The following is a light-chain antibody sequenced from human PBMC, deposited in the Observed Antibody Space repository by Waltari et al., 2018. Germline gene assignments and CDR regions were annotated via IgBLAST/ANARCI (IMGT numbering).Light chain of an antibody. CDR3: QQFNSYPPLT. CDR2: DAS. V-gene: IGKV1-13*02. Sequence: AIQLTQSPSSRSASVGARVTITCRASQGISSALAWYQQKPGKAPKLLIYDASSLESGVPSRFSGSGSGTDFTLTISSLQPEDFATYYCQQFNSYPPLTFGGGTKVEIK. J-gene: IGKJ4*01. CDR1: QGISSA.